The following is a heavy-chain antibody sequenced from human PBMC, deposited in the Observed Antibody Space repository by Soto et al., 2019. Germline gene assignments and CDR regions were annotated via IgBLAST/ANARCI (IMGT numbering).Heavy chain of an antibody. CDR1: GGSISSYY. V-gene: IGHV4-59*01. CDR2: IYYSGST. Sequence: SETLSLTCTVSGGSISSYYWCWIRQPPGKGLEWIGYIYYSGSTNYNPSLKSRVTISVDTSKNQFSLKLSSVTAADTAVYYCAIEPTPLTYCSGGSCSQGSNYFDYWGQGTLVTVSS. CDR3: AIEPTPLTYCSGGSCSQGSNYFDY. D-gene: IGHD2-15*01. J-gene: IGHJ4*02.